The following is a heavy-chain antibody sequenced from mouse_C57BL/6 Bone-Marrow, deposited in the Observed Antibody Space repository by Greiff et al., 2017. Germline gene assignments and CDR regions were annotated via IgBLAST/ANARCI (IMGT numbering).Heavy chain of an antibody. CDR3: ARLLLLRRGRFDY. V-gene: IGHV1-75*01. CDR2: IFPGSGSP. D-gene: IGHD2-12*01. J-gene: IGHJ2*01. CDR1: GYTFTDYY. Sequence: VKLVESGPELVKPGASVKISCKASGYTFTDYYINWVKQRPGQGLEWIGWIFPGSGSPYYNEKFKGKATLTVDKSSSTAYMLLSSLTSEDSAVYFCARLLLLRRGRFDYWGQGTTLTVSS.